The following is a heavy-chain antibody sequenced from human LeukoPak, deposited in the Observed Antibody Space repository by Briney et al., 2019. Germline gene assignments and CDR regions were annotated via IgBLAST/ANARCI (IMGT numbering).Heavy chain of an antibody. CDR2: INTDGSDA. D-gene: IGHD4-23*01. Sequence: PGGSLRLSCAASGFTFSDTWMHWVRQAPGKGLMWVARINTDGSDAVYAGSVKGRFTISRGNTQNTLHLQMHSLRAEDTAMYYCARVYGGPFDLWGQGNPVTVSS. V-gene: IGHV3-74*01. CDR1: GFTFSDTW. J-gene: IGHJ4*02. CDR3: ARVYGGPFDL.